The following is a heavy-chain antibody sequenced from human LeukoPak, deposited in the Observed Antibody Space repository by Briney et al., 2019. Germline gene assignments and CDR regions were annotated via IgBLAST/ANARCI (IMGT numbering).Heavy chain of an antibody. V-gene: IGHV1-69*01. D-gene: IGHD2-2*01. J-gene: IGHJ6*03. CDR3: ARVTIEYCSSTSCYPYYYYYMDV. CDR1: GGTFSSYA. Sequence: SSVKVSCKASGGTFSSYAISWVRQAPGQGLEWMGGIIPIFGTANYAQKFQGRVTITADESTSTAYMELSSLRSEDTAVYYCARVTIEYCSSTSCYPYYYYYMDVWGKGTTVTVSS. CDR2: IIPIFGTA.